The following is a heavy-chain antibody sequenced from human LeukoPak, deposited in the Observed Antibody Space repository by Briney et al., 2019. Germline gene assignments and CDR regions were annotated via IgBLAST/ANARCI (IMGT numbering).Heavy chain of an antibody. V-gene: IGHV4-61*02. CDR2: IYTSGST. D-gene: IGHD4-23*01. Sequence: SQTLSLTCTVSGGSISSGSYYWSWIRQPAGKGLEWIGRIYTSGSTNYNPSLKSRVTISVDTSKNQFSLKLSSMTAADTAVYYCARFRGGNLDYWGQGTLVTVSS. CDR1: GGSISSGSYY. CDR3: ARFRGGNLDY. J-gene: IGHJ4*02.